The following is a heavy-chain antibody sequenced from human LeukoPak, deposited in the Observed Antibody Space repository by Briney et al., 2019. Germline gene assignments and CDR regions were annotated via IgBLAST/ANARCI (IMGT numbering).Heavy chain of an antibody. J-gene: IGHJ4*02. CDR3: ARAYCSSTSCPLDY. V-gene: IGHV1-69*05. CDR2: IIPIFGTA. CDR1: GGTFSSYA. Sequence: ASVKVSCKASGGTFSSYAISWVRQAPGQGLEWMGGIIPIFGTANYAQKFQGRVTITTDESTSTAYMELNSLRSEDTAVYYCARAYCSSTSCPLDYWGQGTLVTVSS. D-gene: IGHD2-2*01.